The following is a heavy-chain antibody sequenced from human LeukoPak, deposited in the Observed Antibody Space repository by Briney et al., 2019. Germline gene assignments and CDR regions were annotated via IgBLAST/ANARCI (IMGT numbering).Heavy chain of an antibody. CDR2: ISYDETKK. Sequence: PGGSLRLSCAASGFTFTNYGMHWVRQAPGKGLEWVAAISYDETKKYYADSVRGRFTLSRDNSKHPVYLQMKSLRADDTAVYYCANLDLYYDILTGYSDNVYDIWGQGTMVSVSS. J-gene: IGHJ3*02. V-gene: IGHV3-30*18. CDR1: GFTFTNYG. CDR3: ANLDLYYDILTGYSDNVYDI. D-gene: IGHD3-9*01.